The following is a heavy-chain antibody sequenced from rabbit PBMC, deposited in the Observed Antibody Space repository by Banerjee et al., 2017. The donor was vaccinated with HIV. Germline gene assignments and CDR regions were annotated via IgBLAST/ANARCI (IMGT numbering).Heavy chain of an antibody. CDR3: AKSDYNGGGSGYPYKL. CDR1: GFDLSSDYY. CDR2: IAAGSGGDT. J-gene: IGHJ4*01. Sequence: QEQLVESGGGLVQPEGSLTLTCTASGFDLSSDYYMCWVRQAPGKGLEWITCIAAGSGGDTYDANWAKGRFTISKTSSTTVDLEVTSLTAADTATYFCAKSDYNGGGSGYPYKLWGQGTLVTVS. D-gene: IGHD1-1*01. V-gene: IGHV1S45*01.